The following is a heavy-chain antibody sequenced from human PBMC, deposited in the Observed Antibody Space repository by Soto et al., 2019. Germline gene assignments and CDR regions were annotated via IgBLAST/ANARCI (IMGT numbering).Heavy chain of an antibody. CDR3: ARVGADYDILTGYYSMPLDY. J-gene: IGHJ4*02. D-gene: IGHD3-9*01. CDR2: IIPIFGTA. V-gene: IGHV1-69*13. Sequence: SVKVSCKASGGTFSSYAISWVRQAPGQGLEWMGGIIPIFGTANYAQKFQGRVTITADESTSTAYMELSSLRSEDTAVYYCARVGADYDILTGYYSMPLDYWGQGTLVTVSS. CDR1: GGTFSSYA.